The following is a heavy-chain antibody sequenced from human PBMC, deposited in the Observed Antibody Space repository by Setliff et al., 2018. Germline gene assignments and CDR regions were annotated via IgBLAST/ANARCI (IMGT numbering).Heavy chain of an antibody. V-gene: IGHV4-61*09. CDR1: GGSISSGSYY. Sequence: PSETLSLTCTVSGGSISSGSYYWSWIRQPAGKGLEWIGHIYTSGSTNYNPSLKSRVTMSIDTSNSQFSLKLSSVTAADTAIYYCARDASASDGRNAFDIWGQGTMVTVSS. CDR2: IYTSGST. J-gene: IGHJ3*02. CDR3: ARDASASDGRNAFDI. D-gene: IGHD1-26*01.